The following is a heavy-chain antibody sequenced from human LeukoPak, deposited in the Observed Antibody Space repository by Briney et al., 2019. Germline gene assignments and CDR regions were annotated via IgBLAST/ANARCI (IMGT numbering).Heavy chain of an antibody. Sequence: GGPLRLSCAASGFTFSNYAMYWLRQAPGGGLEGVSALSGCGDTTDYADSVKGRFTIYRETSKNTLYLQINSLRAADTATYYCVEQGQFYYDSSGYDPLEDWGQGTLVTVSS. CDR1: GFTFSNYA. V-gene: IGHV3-23*01. J-gene: IGHJ4*02. CDR3: VEQGQFYYDSSGYDPLED. CDR2: LSGCGDTT. D-gene: IGHD3-22*01.